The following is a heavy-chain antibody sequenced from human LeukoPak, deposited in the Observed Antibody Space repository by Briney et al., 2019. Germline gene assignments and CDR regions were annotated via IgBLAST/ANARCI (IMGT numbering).Heavy chain of an antibody. CDR2: ISIYTGNT. V-gene: IGHV1-18*04. J-gene: IGHJ4*02. CDR3: ARVRGTALTAYPGYFDY. CDR1: GFTFTSYG. D-gene: IGHD2-21*02. Sequence: VSVKVSCKASGFTFTSYGISWVRQAPGQGLEWMGWISIYTGNTKYGEKFQGRVTMTRDTSTSTAYMEVRSLRSDDTAVYYCARVRGTALTAYPGYFDYWGQGTLVTVSS.